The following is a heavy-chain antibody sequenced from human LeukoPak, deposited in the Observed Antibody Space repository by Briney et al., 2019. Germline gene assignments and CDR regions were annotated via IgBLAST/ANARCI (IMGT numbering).Heavy chain of an antibody. D-gene: IGHD1-26*01. CDR3: ARGIVGATYDYYYYMDV. Sequence: PGGSLRLSCVASGFPFNSYAMSWVRQAPGKGLEWVSSISGSGASTYYADSVRGRFTISRDNSKNTLYLQFHSLRAEDTAVYYCARGIVGATYDYYYYMDVWGKGTTVTVSS. V-gene: IGHV3-23*01. CDR2: ISGSGAST. J-gene: IGHJ6*03. CDR1: GFPFNSYA.